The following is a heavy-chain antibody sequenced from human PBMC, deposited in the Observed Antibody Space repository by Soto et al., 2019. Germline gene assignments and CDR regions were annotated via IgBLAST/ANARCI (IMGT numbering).Heavy chain of an antibody. J-gene: IGHJ4*02. CDR2: MYYSGST. D-gene: IGHD3-3*01. Sequence: PSETLSLTCTVSGGSVSSGSYNWGWIRQPPGKGLEWIGFMYYSGSTNYTPSLKSRVTMSIDTSRNQFSLKLNSVTAADTAVYYCARVSYDFWSGYYYTYYFDYWGQGALVTVSS. V-gene: IGHV4-61*01. CDR1: GGSVSSGSYN. CDR3: ARVSYDFWSGYYYTYYFDY.